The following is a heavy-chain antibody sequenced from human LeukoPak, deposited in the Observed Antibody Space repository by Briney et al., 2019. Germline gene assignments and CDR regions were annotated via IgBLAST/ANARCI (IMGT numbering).Heavy chain of an antibody. J-gene: IGHJ3*01. CDR2: TSGSGGST. D-gene: IGHD3-10*01. Sequence: GGSLRLSCAASGFTFNNFGMSWVRQAPGKGLEWVSGTSGSGGSTYYADSVKGRFTISRDNAKNSLYLQMNSLRAEDTALYYCARDTHYYGSGSPAFDFWGRGTMVTVSS. CDR3: ARDTHYYGSGSPAFDF. CDR1: GFTFNNFG. V-gene: IGHV3-23*01.